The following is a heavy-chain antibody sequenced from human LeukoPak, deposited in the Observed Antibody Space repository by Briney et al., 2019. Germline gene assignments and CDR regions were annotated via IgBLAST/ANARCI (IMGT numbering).Heavy chain of an antibody. J-gene: IGHJ5*02. V-gene: IGHV3-30*18. Sequence: PGGSLTLSCAASGFTFSSYGMHWVRQAPSKGLEWVAVISFDGSNKYYADSVKGRFTISRDNSKNTLYLQMNSLRAEDTAVYYCVKGVKYSSSWYVWFDPWGQGTLVTVSS. D-gene: IGHD6-13*01. CDR3: VKGVKYSSSWYVWFDP. CDR1: GFTFSSYG. CDR2: ISFDGSNK.